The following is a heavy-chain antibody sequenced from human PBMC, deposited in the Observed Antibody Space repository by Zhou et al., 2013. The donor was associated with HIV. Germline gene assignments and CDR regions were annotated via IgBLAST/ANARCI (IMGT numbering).Heavy chain of an antibody. Sequence: QVQLLQSGAEVKKPGASVKVSCKASGFTFTGFGISWVRQAPGQGLEWMGWISSYNGHTNYAQKFQGRLTVTTDTSTSTAYMELRSLASDDTAVYYCARPIGSGVTGIGAFEYWAGNPGTPSPQ. V-gene: IGHV1-18*01. CDR2: ISSYNGHT. CDR3: ARPIGSGVTGIGAFEY. J-gene: IGHJ4*02. D-gene: IGHD3-10*01. CDR1: GFTFTGFG.